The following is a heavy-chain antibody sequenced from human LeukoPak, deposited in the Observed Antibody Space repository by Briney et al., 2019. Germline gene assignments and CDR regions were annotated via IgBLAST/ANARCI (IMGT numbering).Heavy chain of an antibody. CDR1: GYTFTDYY. Sequence: ASVKVSCKASGYTFTDYYIQWVRKAPGQGLEWMGWINPNSGGTNSAQKFQGRVTMTRDTSVSTAYMELSRLRSDDTAVYYCARDHCTISGCYEYYYYGVDVGGQGTTVTVSS. V-gene: IGHV1-2*02. J-gene: IGHJ6*02. CDR3: ARDHCTISGCYEYYYYGVDV. CDR2: INPNSGGT. D-gene: IGHD2-2*01.